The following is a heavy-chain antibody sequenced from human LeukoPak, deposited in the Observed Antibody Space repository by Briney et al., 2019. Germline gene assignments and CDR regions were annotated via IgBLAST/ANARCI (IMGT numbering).Heavy chain of an antibody. CDR1: GFTVSSNY. Sequence: GGSLRLSCAASGFTVSSNYMSWVRQAPGKGLEWVGRIKSETKGATTDYAAPVKGRFTISRDDSKNTLYLQMGSLKTEDTAVYYCSTVPENYCSSATCYSYFDHWGQGTLVTVSS. V-gene: IGHV3-15*01. CDR2: IKSETKGATT. J-gene: IGHJ4*02. CDR3: STVPENYCSSATCYSYFDH. D-gene: IGHD2-2*01.